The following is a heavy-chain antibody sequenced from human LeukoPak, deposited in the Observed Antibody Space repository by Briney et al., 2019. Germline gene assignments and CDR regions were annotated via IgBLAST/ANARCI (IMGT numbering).Heavy chain of an antibody. CDR3: ARVHVGYYFESGGINCLDP. Sequence: SETLSLNCTVSGGSISSYYWSWIRQPPGKGLEWIGYIYYSGGTNYNPSLKSRVTISVDTSKNQFSLKLSSVTAADTAVYYCARVHVGYYFESGGINCLDPWGQGALVTVSS. V-gene: IGHV4-59*01. D-gene: IGHD3-22*01. CDR1: GGSISSYY. J-gene: IGHJ5*02. CDR2: IYYSGGT.